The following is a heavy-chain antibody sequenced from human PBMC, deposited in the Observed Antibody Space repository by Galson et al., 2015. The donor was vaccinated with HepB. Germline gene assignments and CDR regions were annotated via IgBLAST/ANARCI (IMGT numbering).Heavy chain of an antibody. CDR3: AREWIQGGMDV. CDR2: IYSGGTT. V-gene: IGHV3-66*02. CDR1: GFTVSNNY. D-gene: IGHD5-18*01. Sequence: SLRLSCAASGFTVSNNYMTWVRQAPGKGLEWVSVIYSGGTTAYADSVKGRFTISRDTSKNTVYLQMNSLRAEDTAVFYCAREWIQGGMDVWGQGTTVTVSS. J-gene: IGHJ6*02.